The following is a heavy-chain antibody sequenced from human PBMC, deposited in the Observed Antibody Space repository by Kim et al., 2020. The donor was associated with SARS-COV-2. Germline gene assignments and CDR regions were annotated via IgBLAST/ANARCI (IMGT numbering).Heavy chain of an antibody. CDR1: GYTFTSYA. V-gene: IGHV1-3*01. CDR3: ARAVMVRGVIKYYFDY. Sequence: ASVKVSCKASGYTFTSYAMHWVRQAPGQRLEWMGWINAGNGNTKYSQKFQGRVTITRDTSASTAYMELSSLRSEDTAVYYCARAVMVRGVIKYYFDYWGQGTLVTVSS. J-gene: IGHJ4*02. CDR2: INAGNGNT. D-gene: IGHD3-10*01.